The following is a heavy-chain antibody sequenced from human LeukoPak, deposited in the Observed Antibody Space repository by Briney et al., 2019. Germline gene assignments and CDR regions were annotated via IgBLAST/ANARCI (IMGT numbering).Heavy chain of an antibody. V-gene: IGHV4-59*01. CDR3: ARGYGDYGSYYYYGMDV. CDR2: IYYSGST. D-gene: IGHD4-17*01. J-gene: IGHJ6*02. CDR1: GGSISSYY. Sequence: PSETQSLTCTVSGGSISSYYWSWIRQPPGKGLEWIGYIYYSGSTNYNPSLKSRVTISVDTSKNQFSLKLSSVTAADTAVYYCARGYGDYGSYYYYGMDVWGQGTTVTVSS.